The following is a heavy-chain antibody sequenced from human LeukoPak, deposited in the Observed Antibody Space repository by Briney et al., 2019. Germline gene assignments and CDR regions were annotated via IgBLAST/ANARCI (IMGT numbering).Heavy chain of an antibody. Sequence: SETLSLTCTVSGYSISSSYYWGWIRQPPGKGLEWIGSIYYSGSTYYNPSLKSRVTISVDTSKNQFSLKLSSVTAADTAVYYCASRRAIFGVVDYWGQGTLVTVSS. J-gene: IGHJ4*02. V-gene: IGHV4-38-2*02. CDR1: GYSISSSYY. CDR2: IYYSGST. D-gene: IGHD3-3*01. CDR3: ASRRAIFGVVDY.